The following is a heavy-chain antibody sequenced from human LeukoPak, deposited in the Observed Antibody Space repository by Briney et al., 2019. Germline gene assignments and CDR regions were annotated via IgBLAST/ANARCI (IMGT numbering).Heavy chain of an antibody. CDR3: AKDRNYGYDY. Sequence: GGSLRLSCAASGFIFSINAMYWVRQAPGKGLEWVAFIRYDETNKYYADSVKGRFTISRDNSKNTLFLQMNSLRPEDTAVYYCAKDRNYGYDYWGQGTLVTVSS. J-gene: IGHJ4*02. D-gene: IGHD4-17*01. CDR1: GFIFSINA. CDR2: IRYDETNK. V-gene: IGHV3-30*02.